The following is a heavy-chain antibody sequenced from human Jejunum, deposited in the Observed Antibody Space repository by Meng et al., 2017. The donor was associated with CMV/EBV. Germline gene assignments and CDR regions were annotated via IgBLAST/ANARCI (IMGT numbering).Heavy chain of an antibody. V-gene: IGHV3-73*01. CDR3: TRADSSNYGSLFDY. CDR1: FSGPA. J-gene: IGHJ4*02. Sequence: FSGPAVHWVRQASGKGLEWVGRIRGKAHSYATAYAASVKGRFTISRDDSKNTAYLQMNSLKTEDTAVYYCTRADSSNYGSLFDYWGQGTLVTVSS. CDR2: IRGKAHSYAT. D-gene: IGHD4-11*01.